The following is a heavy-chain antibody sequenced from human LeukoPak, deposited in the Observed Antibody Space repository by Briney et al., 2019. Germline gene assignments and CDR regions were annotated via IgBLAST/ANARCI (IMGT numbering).Heavy chain of an antibody. J-gene: IGHJ3*02. D-gene: IGHD1-26*01. CDR3: ARGGAGAFDI. CDR1: GGSISSGGYY. V-gene: IGHV4-30-2*01. Sequence: PSQTLSLTCTVSGGSISSGGYYWSWIRQPPGKGLEWIGYIYHSGSTYYNPSLKSRVTISVDRSKNQFSLKLSSVTAADTAVYYCARGGAGAFDIWGQGTMVTVSS. CDR2: IYHSGST.